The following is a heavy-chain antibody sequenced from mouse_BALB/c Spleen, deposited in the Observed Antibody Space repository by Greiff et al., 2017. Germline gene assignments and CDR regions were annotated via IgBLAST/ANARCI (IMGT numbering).Heavy chain of an antibody. CDR2: IDPSDSYT. CDR1: GYTFTSYW. Sequence: QVQLKQPGAELVKPGASVKMSCKASGYTFTSYWMHWVKQRPGQGLEWIGVIDPSDSYTSYNQKFKGKATLTVDKSSSTAFMHLNSLTSEDSAVYYCALWLRRDYFDYWGQGTTLTVSS. D-gene: IGHD2-2*01. CDR3: ALWLRRDYFDY. V-gene: IGHV1-69*02. J-gene: IGHJ2*01.